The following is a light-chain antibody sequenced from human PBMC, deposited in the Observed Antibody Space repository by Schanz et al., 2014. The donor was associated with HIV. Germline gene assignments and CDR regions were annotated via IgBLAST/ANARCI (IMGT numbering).Light chain of an antibody. V-gene: IGLV1-47*01. CDR1: SSNIGSNY. CDR3: TSYASTSTVV. Sequence: QSVLTQPPSASGTPGQRVTISCSGSSSNIGSNYVYWYQQLPGTAPKLLIYRNNQRPSGVPDRSSGSKSGTSASLAISGLRSEDEADYYCTSYASTSTVVFGGGTKLTVL. J-gene: IGLJ2*01. CDR2: RNN.